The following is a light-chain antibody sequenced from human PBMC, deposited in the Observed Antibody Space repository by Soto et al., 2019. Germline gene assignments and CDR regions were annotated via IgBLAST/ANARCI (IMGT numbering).Light chain of an antibody. Sequence: EIVLTQSPGTLSLSPGERVTLSCRASQSISNNHLAWYQQKPGQAPRLLIHGTSNRATGIPDRFSGSGSGTDFTLTFSRLEPEDFAVYYCEYYSSSITFGGGTKVDIK. J-gene: IGKJ4*01. CDR3: EYYSSSIT. V-gene: IGKV3-20*01. CDR2: GTS. CDR1: QSISNNH.